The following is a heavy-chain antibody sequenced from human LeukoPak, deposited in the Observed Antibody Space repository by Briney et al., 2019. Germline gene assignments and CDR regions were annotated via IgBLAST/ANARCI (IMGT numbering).Heavy chain of an antibody. J-gene: IGHJ4*02. Sequence: SQTLSLTCTVSGGSISSGRYYWNWIRQPAGKGLEWIGRIYTSGSTTYSPSLKSRVTISLDTSKNQFSLKLSSVTAADTAVYYCAREADSSGWYGGVDYWGQGTLVTVSS. CDR3: AREADSSGWYGGVDY. CDR2: IYTSGST. V-gene: IGHV4-61*02. CDR1: GGSISSGRYY. D-gene: IGHD6-19*01.